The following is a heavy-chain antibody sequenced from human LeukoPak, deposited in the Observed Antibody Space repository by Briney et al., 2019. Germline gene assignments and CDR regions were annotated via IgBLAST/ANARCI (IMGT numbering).Heavy chain of an antibody. Sequence: PSEALSLTCTVSGGSISSGDYYWSWIRQPPGKGLEWIGYIYYSGSTYYNPSLKSRVTISVDTSKNQFSLKLSSVTAADTAVYYCASIPKSGYFQHWGQGTLVTVSS. CDR1: GGSISSGDYY. V-gene: IGHV4-30-4*08. J-gene: IGHJ1*01. CDR2: IYYSGST. CDR3: ASIPKSGYFQH. D-gene: IGHD2-2*02.